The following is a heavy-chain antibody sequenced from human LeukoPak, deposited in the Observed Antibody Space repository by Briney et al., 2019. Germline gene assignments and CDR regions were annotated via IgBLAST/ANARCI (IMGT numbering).Heavy chain of an antibody. CDR3: AKYLSRAFDY. CDR2: GNHDGIHT. Sequence: GGSLRLFCVASGLTFSNNWMAWIRQAPGKGPELVAHGNHDGIHTGYVDSVKGRFTIARDNSKNSLYLQLNSLRAEDTAMYYCAKYLSRAFDYWGQGYLITVSS. J-gene: IGHJ4*02. CDR1: GLTFSNNW. D-gene: IGHD2/OR15-2a*01. V-gene: IGHV3-7*01.